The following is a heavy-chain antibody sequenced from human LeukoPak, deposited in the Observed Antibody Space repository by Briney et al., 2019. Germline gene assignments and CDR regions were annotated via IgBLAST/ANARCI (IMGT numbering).Heavy chain of an antibody. CDR2: ITSSGSPT. CDR1: GLTLSTYE. D-gene: IGHD2-15*01. CDR3: ARDISSSTRAFDI. V-gene: IGHV3-48*03. J-gene: IGHJ3*02. Sequence: PGGSLRLSCAASGLTLSTYEMTWVRQAPGKGLEWISFITSSGSPTFYADSVKGRFTIFRDTAKNSLFLQMNNLRGEDTAVYYCARDISSSTRAFDIWGQGTMVTVS.